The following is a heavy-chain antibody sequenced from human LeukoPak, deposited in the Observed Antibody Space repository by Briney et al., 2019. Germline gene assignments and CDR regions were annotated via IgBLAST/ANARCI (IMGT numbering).Heavy chain of an antibody. CDR2: VDPEDGET. CDR1: GYTFTDYY. V-gene: IGHV1-69-2*01. Sequence: ASAKVSCKVSGYTFTDYYMHWVQQAPGKGLEWMGLVDPEDGETIYAEKFQGRVTITADTSTDTAYMELSSLRSEDTAVYYCATVGYSSGEAHYWGQGTLVTVSS. D-gene: IGHD6-19*01. CDR3: ATVGYSSGEAHY. J-gene: IGHJ4*02.